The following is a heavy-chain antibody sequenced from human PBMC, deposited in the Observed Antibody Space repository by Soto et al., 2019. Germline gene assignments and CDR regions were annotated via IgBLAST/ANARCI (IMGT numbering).Heavy chain of an antibody. J-gene: IGHJ5*02. V-gene: IGHV4-34*01. Sequence: SETLSLTCAVYGGSFSGYYWSWIRQPPGKGLEWIGEINHSGSTNYNPSLKSRVTISVDTSKNQFSLKLNSVTAADTAVYYCARDEGITMVRGESDWFDPWGQGTLVTVSS. CDR1: GGSFSGYY. CDR2: INHSGST. D-gene: IGHD3-10*01. CDR3: ARDEGITMVRGESDWFDP.